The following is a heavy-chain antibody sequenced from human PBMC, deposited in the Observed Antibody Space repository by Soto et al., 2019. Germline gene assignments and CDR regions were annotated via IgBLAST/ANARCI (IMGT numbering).Heavy chain of an antibody. J-gene: IGHJ5*02. CDR1: GDTFTIYA. CDR2: INAGNGNT. V-gene: IGHV1-3*01. CDR3: ARDSGSP. D-gene: IGHD3-10*01. Sequence: ASVKVSCTASGDTFTIYAMHWVRQAPGQRLEWMGWINAGNGNTKYSQKFQGRITITRDTSASTAYMELSSLRSEDTAVYYCARDSGSPWGPGTLVTVSS.